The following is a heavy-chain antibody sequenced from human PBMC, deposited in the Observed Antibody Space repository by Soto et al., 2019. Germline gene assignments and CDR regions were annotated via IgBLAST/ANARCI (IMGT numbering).Heavy chain of an antibody. Sequence: GXXVKVSCKASGYTFTSYDINWVRQATGQGLEWMGWMNPNSGNTGYAQKFQGRVTMTRNTSISTAYMELSSLRSEETAVYYCARVGSSSPHYYYYYMDVWGKGTTVTVSS. CDR2: MNPNSGNT. V-gene: IGHV1-8*01. D-gene: IGHD6-6*01. CDR3: ARVGSSSPHYYYYYMDV. J-gene: IGHJ6*03. CDR1: GYTFTSYD.